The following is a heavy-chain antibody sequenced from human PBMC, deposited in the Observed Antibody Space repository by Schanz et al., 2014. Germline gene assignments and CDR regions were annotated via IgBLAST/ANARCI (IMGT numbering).Heavy chain of an antibody. CDR2: IRYDGSNQ. CDR1: GFTFTNLG. CDR3: AKDPYGMDV. Sequence: VQLVESGGGLVQPGGSLRLSCAASGFTFTNLGMHWVRRAPGKGLEWVAFIRYDGSNQYYADSVKGRFTISRDNSKNTLYLQMNSLRAEDTAVYYCAKDPYGMDVWGQGTTVTVSS. V-gene: IGHV3-30*02. J-gene: IGHJ6*02.